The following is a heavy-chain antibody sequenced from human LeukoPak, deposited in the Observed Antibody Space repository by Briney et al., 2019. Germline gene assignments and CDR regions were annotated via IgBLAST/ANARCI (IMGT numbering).Heavy chain of an antibody. D-gene: IGHD6-6*01. V-gene: IGHV4-61*02. J-gene: IGHJ3*02. CDR3: ASYSSSTGDAFDI. Sequence: SETLSLTCTVSGGSISSGSYYWSWIRQPAGKGLEWIGRIYTSGSTNYNPSLKSRVTISVDTSKNQFPLKLSSVTAADTAVYYCASYSSSTGDAFDIWGQGTMVTVSS. CDR2: IYTSGST. CDR1: GGSISSGSYY.